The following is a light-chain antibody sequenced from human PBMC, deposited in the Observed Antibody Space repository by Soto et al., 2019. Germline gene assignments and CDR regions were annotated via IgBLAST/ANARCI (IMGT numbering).Light chain of an antibody. CDR2: GAS. Sequence: EIVLTQSPGTLSLSPGERATLSCRVSQSVSSSYLAWYQQRPGQAPRLLIFGASTRATDIPDRFSGSGSGTDFTLTISRLEPEDFAVYYCQRYDSSSYTFGQGTKLQIK. CDR1: QSVSSSY. V-gene: IGKV3-20*01. J-gene: IGKJ2*01. CDR3: QRYDSSSYT.